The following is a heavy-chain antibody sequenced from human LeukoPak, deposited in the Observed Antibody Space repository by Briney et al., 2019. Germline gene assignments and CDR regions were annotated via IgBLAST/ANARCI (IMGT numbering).Heavy chain of an antibody. J-gene: IGHJ3*02. CDR3: ARHRKRSGGYFGSGHDGFDI. D-gene: IGHD3-22*01. CDR2: INHSGST. Sequence: ASETLSLTCAVYGGSFSGYYWSWIRQPPGKGLEWIGEINHSGSTNYIPSLESRVTLSVDTSKNQFSLNLDSVTAADTAVYYCARHRKRSGGYFGSGHDGFDIWGQGTMVTVSS. CDR1: GGSFSGYY. V-gene: IGHV4-34*01.